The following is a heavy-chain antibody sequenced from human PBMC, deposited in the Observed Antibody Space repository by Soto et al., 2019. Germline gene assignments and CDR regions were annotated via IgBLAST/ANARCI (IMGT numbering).Heavy chain of an antibody. D-gene: IGHD3-22*01. V-gene: IGHV1-2*04. CDR3: AREYYDSSGYYGDFDY. CDR1: GYTFTGYY. J-gene: IGHJ4*02. CDR2: INPNSGGT. Sequence: ASVKVSCKASGYTFTGYYMHWVRQAPGQGLEWMGWINPNSGGTNYAQKFQGWVTMTRDTSISTAYMELSRLRSDDTAVYYCAREYYDSSGYYGDFDYWGQGTLVTVSS.